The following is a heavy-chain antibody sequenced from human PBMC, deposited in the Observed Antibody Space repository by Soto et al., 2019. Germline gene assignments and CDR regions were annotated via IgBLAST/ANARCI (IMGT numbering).Heavy chain of an antibody. CDR2: IIPIFGTA. V-gene: IGHV1-69*01. Sequence: QVQLVQSGAEVKKPGSSVKVSCKASGGTFSSYAISWVRQAPGQGLEWMGGIIPIFGTANYAEKFQGRVTITADETTSTAYRELSRLGYEDAGVYYCARGEGRNWNVCDIWGQGTMVTVSS. CDR3: ARGEGRNWNVCDI. J-gene: IGHJ3*02. D-gene: IGHD1-1*01. CDR1: GGTFSSYA.